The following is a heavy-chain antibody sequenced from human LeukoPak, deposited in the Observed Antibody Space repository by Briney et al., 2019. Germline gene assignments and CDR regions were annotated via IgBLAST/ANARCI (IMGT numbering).Heavy chain of an antibody. CDR2: IYSGGST. CDR1: GFTVSSNY. CDR3: ARDMQGSPPGYFDY. Sequence: GGSLRLSCAASGFTVSSNYMSWVRQAPGKGLEWVSVIYSGGSTYYADSVKGRFTISRDNSKNTLYLQMNSLRAEDTAVYYCARDMQGSPPGYFDYWGQGTLVTVSS. V-gene: IGHV3-53*01. D-gene: IGHD2-2*01. J-gene: IGHJ4*02.